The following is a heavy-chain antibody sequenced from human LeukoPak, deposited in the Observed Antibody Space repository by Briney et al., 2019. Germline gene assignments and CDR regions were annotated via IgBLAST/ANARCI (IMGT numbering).Heavy chain of an antibody. J-gene: IGHJ5*02. D-gene: IGHD5-18*01. V-gene: IGHV4-34*01. CDR2: INHSGST. Sequence: KPSETLSLTCAVYGGSFSGYYWSWIRQPPGKGLEWIGEINHSGSTNYNPSLKSRVTISVDTSKNQFSLKLRSVTAADTAVYYCARHVQMDTAMGHNWFDPWGQGTLVTVSS. CDR3: ARHVQMDTAMGHNWFDP. CDR1: GGSFSGYY.